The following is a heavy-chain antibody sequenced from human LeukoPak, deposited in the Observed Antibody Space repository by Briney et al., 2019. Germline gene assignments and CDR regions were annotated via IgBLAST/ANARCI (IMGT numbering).Heavy chain of an antibody. CDR3: AKYSSGWYYFDY. J-gene: IGHJ4*02. CDR2: IYYSGST. Sequence: SETLSLTCTVSGGSISSSSYYWGWIRQPPGKGLEWIGSIYYSGSTYYNPSLKSRVTISVDTSKIQFSLKLSSVTAADTAVYYCAKYSSGWYYFDYWGQGTLVTVSS. V-gene: IGHV4-39*01. D-gene: IGHD6-19*01. CDR1: GGSISSSSYY.